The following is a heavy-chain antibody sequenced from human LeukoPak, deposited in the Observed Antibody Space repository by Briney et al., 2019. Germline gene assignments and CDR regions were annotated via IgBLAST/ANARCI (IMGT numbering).Heavy chain of an antibody. D-gene: IGHD6-13*01. V-gene: IGHV3-20*04. J-gene: IGHJ4*02. CDR3: ARISIAAAGSDY. CDR2: IYWNGGST. CDR1: GFTFDDYG. Sequence: GGSLRLSCAASGFTFDDYGMSWVRQAPGKGLEWVSGIYWNGGSTGYADSVKGRFTISRDNAKSSLYLQMNSLRAEDTAVYYCARISIAAAGSDYWGQGTLVTVSS.